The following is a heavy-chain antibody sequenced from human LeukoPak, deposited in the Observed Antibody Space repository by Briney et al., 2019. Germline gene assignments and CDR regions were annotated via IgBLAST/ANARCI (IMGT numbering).Heavy chain of an antibody. J-gene: IGHJ6*04. CDR3: ARITFPELWFGELSTNYGMDV. V-gene: IGHV1-69*06. CDR2: ITPIFGTA. CDR1: GGTFSSYA. D-gene: IGHD3-10*01. Sequence: ASVKVSCKASGGTFSSYAISWVRQAPGQGLEWMGGITPIFGTANYAQKFQGRVTITADKSTSTAYMELSSLRSEDTAVYYCARITFPELWFGELSTNYGMDVWGKGTTVTVSS.